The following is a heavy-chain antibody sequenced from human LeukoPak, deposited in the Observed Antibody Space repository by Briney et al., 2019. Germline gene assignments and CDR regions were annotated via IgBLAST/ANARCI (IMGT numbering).Heavy chain of an antibody. CDR2: IYYSGST. Sequence: SETLSLTCTASGGSISSYYWSWIRQPPGKGLEWIGHIYYSGSTNYNPSLKSRVTISVDTSKNQFSLKLSSVTAADTAVYYCATYSGSYEMGSYYFDYWGQGTLVTVSS. V-gene: IGHV4-59*01. CDR3: ATYSGSYEMGSYYFDY. D-gene: IGHD1-26*01. CDR1: GGSISSYY. J-gene: IGHJ4*02.